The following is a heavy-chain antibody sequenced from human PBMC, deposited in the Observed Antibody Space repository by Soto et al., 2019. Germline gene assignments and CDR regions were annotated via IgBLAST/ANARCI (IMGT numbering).Heavy chain of an antibody. Sequence: QVHLVQSGAEVKKPGASVKVSCKGSGYGFTTYGITWVRQAPGQGLEWMAWISAHNGNTNYAQKLQGRATVTRDTSTSTAYMELTTLRSYAPAVYYCARGRYGDYWGQGALVTVSS. CDR3: ARGRYGDY. CDR2: ISAHNGNT. V-gene: IGHV1-18*01. CDR1: GYGFTTYG. J-gene: IGHJ4*02. D-gene: IGHD1-1*01.